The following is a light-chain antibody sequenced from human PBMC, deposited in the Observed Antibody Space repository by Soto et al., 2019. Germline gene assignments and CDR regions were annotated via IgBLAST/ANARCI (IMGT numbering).Light chain of an antibody. CDR1: QSVLYSSNNKNY. Sequence: DIVMTQSPDSLAVSLGERATINCKSSQSVLYSSNNKNYLTWYQQRPGQPPKLLIYWASTRESGVPDRFSGSGSGTDLTLTISSLQAEDVAVYYCQQYRTTPITFGQGTRLEIK. CDR3: QQYRTTPIT. CDR2: WAS. J-gene: IGKJ5*01. V-gene: IGKV4-1*01.